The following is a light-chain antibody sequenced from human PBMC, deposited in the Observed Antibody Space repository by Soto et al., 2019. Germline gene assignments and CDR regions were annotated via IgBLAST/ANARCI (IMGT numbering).Light chain of an antibody. V-gene: IGLV2-14*01. CDR3: SSYTTTYTWV. J-gene: IGLJ3*02. CDR2: DVS. Sequence: QSALTQPASVSGSPGQSITISCTGTRSDVGYYDYVSWYQQHPGKAPKLVIYDVSHRPSGVSNRFSGSKSGNTASLTISGAQAEDEGDYYCSSYTTTYTWVFGGGTKVTVL. CDR1: RSDVGYYDY.